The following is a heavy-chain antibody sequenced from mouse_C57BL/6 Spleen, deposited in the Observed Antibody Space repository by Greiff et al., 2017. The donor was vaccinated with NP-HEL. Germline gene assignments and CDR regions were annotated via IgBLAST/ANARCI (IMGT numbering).Heavy chain of an antibody. Sequence: QVQLQQPGTELVKPGASVKLSCKASGYTFTSYWMHWVKQRPGQGLEWIGNINPSNGGTNYNEKFKSKATLTVDKSSSTAYMQLSSLTSEVSAVYYCARPHYYGSSPWYFDVWGTGTTVTVSS. V-gene: IGHV1-53*01. D-gene: IGHD1-1*01. CDR1: GYTFTSYW. J-gene: IGHJ1*03. CDR2: INPSNGGT. CDR3: ARPHYYGSSPWYFDV.